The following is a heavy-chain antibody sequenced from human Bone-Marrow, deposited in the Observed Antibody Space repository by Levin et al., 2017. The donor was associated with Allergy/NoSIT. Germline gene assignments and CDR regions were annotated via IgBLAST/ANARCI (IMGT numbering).Heavy chain of an antibody. CDR3: VGSTYRSIWFDR. CDR1: GFTFSSSW. V-gene: IGHV3-74*01. CDR2: VNSDGSIR. Sequence: LSLTCAASGFTFSSSWMQWVRQAPGKGLVWVSHVNSDGSIRNYADSVKGRFTISRDNAKNTLYLQMSSLRAEDTAAYFCVGSTYRSIWFDRWGQGTLVTVSS. J-gene: IGHJ5*02. D-gene: IGHD6-19*01.